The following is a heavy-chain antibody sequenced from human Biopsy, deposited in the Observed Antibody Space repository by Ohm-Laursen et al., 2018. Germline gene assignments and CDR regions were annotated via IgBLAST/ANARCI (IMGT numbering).Heavy chain of an antibody. CDR1: GLRFSMYA. J-gene: IGHJ6*02. CDR3: ARPMSRLVAYGMDV. V-gene: IGHV3-23*01. Sequence: SLRLSCSASGLRFSMYAMSWVRQAPGKGLEWVSAIGGSGGGTYYADSVKGRFTISRDDSKNTVYLQMNSLRVEDRAVYYCARPMSRLVAYGMDVWGQGTTVTVSS. CDR2: IGGSGGGT. D-gene: IGHD2-15*01.